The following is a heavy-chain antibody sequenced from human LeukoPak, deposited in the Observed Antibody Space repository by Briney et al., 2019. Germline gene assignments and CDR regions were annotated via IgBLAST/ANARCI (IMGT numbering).Heavy chain of an antibody. V-gene: IGHV3-23*01. CDR1: GFTFSLFD. D-gene: IGHD2-2*01. J-gene: IGHJ4*02. CDR2: ISRSGGANT. Sequence: GGSLRLSCAASGFTFSLFDMYWIRQAPGKGLECVSSISRSGGANTYYADSVEGRFTISRDNSENTLYLQMNSLKTEDTAVYYCTRARRYCSSTSCYGGFDYWGQGTLVTVSS. CDR3: TRARRYCSSTSCYGGFDY.